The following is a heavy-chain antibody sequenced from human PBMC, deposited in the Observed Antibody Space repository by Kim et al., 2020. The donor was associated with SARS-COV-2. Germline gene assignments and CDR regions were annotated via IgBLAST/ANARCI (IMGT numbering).Heavy chain of an antibody. V-gene: IGHV3-23*01. Sequence: ADSVKGRFTISRDNAKNTLYLQMNSLRAEDTAVYYCATLPGRSSWYEMDVWGQGTTVTVSS. CDR3: ATLPGRSSWYEMDV. J-gene: IGHJ6*02. D-gene: IGHD6-13*01.